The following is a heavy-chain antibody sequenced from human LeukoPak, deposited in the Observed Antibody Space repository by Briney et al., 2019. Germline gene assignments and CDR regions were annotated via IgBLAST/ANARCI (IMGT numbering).Heavy chain of an antibody. CDR1: GGTFSSYA. CDR3: AVDPPKHLYSSSRYFDY. Sequence: SVKVSCKASGGTFSSYAISWVRQAPGQGLEWMGGIIPIFGTTNYAQKFQGRVTITADESTSTAYMELSSLRSEDTAVYYCAVDPPKHLYSSSRYFDYWGQGTLVTVSS. V-gene: IGHV1-69*13. CDR2: IIPIFGTT. D-gene: IGHD6-6*01. J-gene: IGHJ4*02.